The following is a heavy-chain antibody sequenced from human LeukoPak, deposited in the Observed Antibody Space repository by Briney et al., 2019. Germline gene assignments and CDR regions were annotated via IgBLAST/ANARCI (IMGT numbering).Heavy chain of an antibody. CDR3: AKGDKRLTWRRTYNRFDP. CDR1: GFTFSSYG. CDR2: IHHDGSNK. D-gene: IGHD5-24*01. V-gene: IGHV3-30*02. J-gene: IGHJ5*02. Sequence: GVSVRLSCAASGFTFSSYGMHWLPQAPGKGRDWVTFIHHDGSNKYYTDSGRARFTMSRDNSKNNVYLQMNSLRDEDRAVYFCAKGDKRLTWRRTYNRFDPWGQGTLVTVSS.